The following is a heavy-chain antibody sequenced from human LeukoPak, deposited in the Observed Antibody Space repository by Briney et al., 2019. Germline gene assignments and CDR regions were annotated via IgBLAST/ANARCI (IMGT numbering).Heavy chain of an antibody. J-gene: IGHJ5*02. D-gene: IGHD3-10*01. CDR2: MNPNSGNT. CDR1: GYTFTSYD. Sequence: ASVKVSCKASGYTFTSYDINWVRQVTGQGREWMGWMNPNSGNTGYVQKFQGRVTMTRHTSISTAYMELSSLRSEDTAVYYCARGPSRDYGSGSSWFDPWGQGTLVTVSS. CDR3: ARGPSRDYGSGSSWFDP. V-gene: IGHV1-8*01.